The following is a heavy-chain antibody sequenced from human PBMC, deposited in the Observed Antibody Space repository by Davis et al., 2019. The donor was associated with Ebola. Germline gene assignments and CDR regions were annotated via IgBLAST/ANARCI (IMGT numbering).Heavy chain of an antibody. D-gene: IGHD2-2*02. CDR2: IWYDGSNK. J-gene: IGHJ6*02. CDR3: VKGDIVVVPAAIPDYYYYYGMDV. V-gene: IGHV3-33*06. CDR1: GFTFSSYG. Sequence: GESLKISCAASGFTFSSYGMHWVRQAPGKGLEWVAVIWYDGSNKYYADSVKGRFTISRDNFKNTLYLQMNSLRAEDTAVYYCVKGDIVVVPAAIPDYYYYYGMDVWGQGTTVTVSS.